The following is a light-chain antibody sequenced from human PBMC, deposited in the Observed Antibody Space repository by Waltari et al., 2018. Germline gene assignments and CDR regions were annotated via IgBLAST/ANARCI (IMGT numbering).Light chain of an antibody. Sequence: QSALTQPASVSGSPGQSITISCTGTRSDVGRYNLVSWYQQHPGKAPKLMIYEVSKRPSGVSNRFSGSKSGNTASLTISGLQAEDEADYYCCSYAGSSTLYVFGTGTKVTVL. V-gene: IGLV2-23*02. CDR3: CSYAGSSTLYV. CDR1: RSDVGRYNL. CDR2: EVS. J-gene: IGLJ1*01.